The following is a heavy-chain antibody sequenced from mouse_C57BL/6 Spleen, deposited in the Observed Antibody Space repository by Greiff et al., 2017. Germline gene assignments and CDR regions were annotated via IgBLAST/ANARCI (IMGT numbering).Heavy chain of an antibody. D-gene: IGHD3-2*02. CDR1: GYAFSSSW. CDR3: AGSSGY. Sequence: QVQLKQSGPELVQPGASVKISCKASGYAFSSSWMNWVQQRPGKGLEWIGRIYPGDGDTNYNGKFKGKATLTADKSSSTAYMQLSSLTSEDSAVYFCAGSSGYWGQGTTLTVSS. J-gene: IGHJ2*01. CDR2: IYPGDGDT. V-gene: IGHV1-82*01.